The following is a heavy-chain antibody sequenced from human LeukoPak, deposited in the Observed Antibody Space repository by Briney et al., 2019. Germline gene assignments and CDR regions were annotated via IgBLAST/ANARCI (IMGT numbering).Heavy chain of an antibody. CDR1: GGSISSYY. CDR3: ARGGSGYSYGSPIILDY. CDR2: IYYSGST. V-gene: IGHV4-59*12. Sequence: SETLSLTCTVSGGSISSYYWSWIRQPPGKGLEWIGYIYYSGSTNYNPSLKSRVTISVDTSKNQFSLKLSSVTAADTAVYYCARGGSGYSYGSPIILDYWGQGTLVTVSS. J-gene: IGHJ4*02. D-gene: IGHD5-18*01.